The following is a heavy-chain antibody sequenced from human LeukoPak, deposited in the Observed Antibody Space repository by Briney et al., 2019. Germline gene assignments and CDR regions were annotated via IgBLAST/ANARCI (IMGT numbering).Heavy chain of an antibody. V-gene: IGHV3-30-3*01. CDR3: ARGDTNTWYGGTGFDY. Sequence: SGGSLRLSCAASGXTFSSYAMHWVRQAPGKGLEWVAVISYDGSNKYYADSVKGRFTISRDNSKNTLYLQMNSLRAEDTAVYYCARGDTNTWYGGTGFDYWGQGTLVTVSS. J-gene: IGHJ4*02. CDR2: ISYDGSNK. D-gene: IGHD3-10*01. CDR1: GXTFSSYA.